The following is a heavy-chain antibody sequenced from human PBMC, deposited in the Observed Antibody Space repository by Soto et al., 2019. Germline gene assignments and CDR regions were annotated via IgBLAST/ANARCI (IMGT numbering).Heavy chain of an antibody. CDR2: ISYDGSNK. Sequence: PGGSLRLSCAASGFTFSSYAMHWVRQAPGKGLEWVAVISYDGSNKYYADSVKGRFTISRDNSKNTLYLQMNSLRAEDTAVYYCARDLAAEMATSFGLYYYYYGMDVWGQGTTVTVSS. V-gene: IGHV3-30-3*01. CDR1: GFTFSSYA. CDR3: ARDLAAEMATSFGLYYYYYGMDV. J-gene: IGHJ6*02. D-gene: IGHD3-16*01.